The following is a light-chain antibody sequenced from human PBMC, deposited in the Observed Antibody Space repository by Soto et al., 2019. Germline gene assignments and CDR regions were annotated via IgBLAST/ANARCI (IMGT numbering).Light chain of an antibody. CDR1: QSVSSN. CDR3: QQYYDWPIT. CDR2: DAS. V-gene: IGKV3-15*01. Sequence: EIVMTQSPATLPVSPGERPSLSCRASQSVSSNLAWYQQKPGQAPRLLIYDASTRATGIPARFSGSGSGTEFTLTISSLQSEDFAVYYCQQYYDWPITFGQGTRLEIK. J-gene: IGKJ5*01.